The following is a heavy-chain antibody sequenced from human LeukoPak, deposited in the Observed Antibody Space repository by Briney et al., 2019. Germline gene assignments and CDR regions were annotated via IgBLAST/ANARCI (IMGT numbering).Heavy chain of an antibody. CDR1: GFTFSSYA. CDR2: ISGSGGST. V-gene: IGHV3-23*01. CDR3: AKDPVYCGGDCYTWYYFDY. J-gene: IGHJ4*02. D-gene: IGHD2-21*02. Sequence: GGSLRLSCAASGFTFSSYAMSWVRQAPGKGLEWVSAISGSGGSTYYADSVKGRSTISRDNSKNTLYQQMNSLRAEDTAVYYCAKDPVYCGGDCYTWYYFDYWGQGTLVTVSS.